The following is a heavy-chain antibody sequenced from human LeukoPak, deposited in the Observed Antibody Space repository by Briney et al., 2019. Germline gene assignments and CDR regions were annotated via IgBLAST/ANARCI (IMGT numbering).Heavy chain of an antibody. CDR3: AKDGYSGWSPGAQGRDY. D-gene: IGHD6-19*01. V-gene: IGHV3-74*01. CDR1: GFTFSSYW. Sequence: GGSLRLSCAASGFTFSSYWMHWVRQAPGKGLVWVSRINGDGSSTAYADSVKGRFTISRDNAKNSLYLQMNSLRAEDTAVYYCAKDGYSGWSPGAQGRDYWGQGTLVTVSS. J-gene: IGHJ4*02. CDR2: INGDGSST.